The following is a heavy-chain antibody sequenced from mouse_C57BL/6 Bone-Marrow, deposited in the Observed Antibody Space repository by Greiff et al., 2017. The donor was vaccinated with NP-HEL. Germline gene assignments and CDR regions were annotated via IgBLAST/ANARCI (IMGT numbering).Heavy chain of an antibody. CDR3: AGGGHYYDAMDY. D-gene: IGHD3-3*01. J-gene: IGHJ4*01. Sequence: QVQLQQPGAELVRPGTSVKLSCKASGYTFTSYWMHWVKQRPGQGLEWIGVIDPSDSYTNYNQKFKGKATLTVDTSSSTAYMQLSSLTSEDSAVYYCAGGGHYYDAMDYWGQGTSVTVSS. V-gene: IGHV1-59*01. CDR2: IDPSDSYT. CDR1: GYTFTSYW.